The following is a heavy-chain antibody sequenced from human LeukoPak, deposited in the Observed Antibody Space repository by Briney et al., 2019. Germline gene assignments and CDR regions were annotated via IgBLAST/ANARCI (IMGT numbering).Heavy chain of an antibody. J-gene: IGHJ6*02. Sequence: GRSLRLSCAASGFTFSSYAMHWVRQAPGKGLEWVAVISYDGSNKYYADSVKGRFTISRDNSKNTLYLQMNSLRAEDTAVYYCARDRGRYCSSTSCYTTGIYYYYGMDVWGQGTTVTVSS. CDR3: ARDRGRYCSSTSCYTTGIYYYYGMDV. D-gene: IGHD2-2*02. V-gene: IGHV3-30-3*01. CDR2: ISYDGSNK. CDR1: GFTFSSYA.